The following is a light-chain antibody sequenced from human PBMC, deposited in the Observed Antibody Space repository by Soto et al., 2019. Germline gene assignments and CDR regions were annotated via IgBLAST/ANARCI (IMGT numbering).Light chain of an antibody. J-gene: IGKJ4*01. CDR1: QSVSYN. Sequence: EIVMTQSPATLSVSPGETATLSCRASQSVSYNLDWYQQKPGQGPRLLIYGAFTRSTGIPARLSGSGSWTDFTLTISSLQSEDFAVSYCQQYKNCPPLTFGGGTKVEIK. CDR3: QQYKNCPPLT. V-gene: IGKV3-15*01. CDR2: GAF.